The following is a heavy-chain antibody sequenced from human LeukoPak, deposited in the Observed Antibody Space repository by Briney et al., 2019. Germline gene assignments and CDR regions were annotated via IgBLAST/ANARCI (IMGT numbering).Heavy chain of an antibody. CDR1: GFTFTSSA. CDR3: AREPHYYGSGSYIPYYYYYYMDV. J-gene: IGHJ6*03. Sequence: GTSVKVSCKASGFTFTSSAMQWVRQARGQRLEWIGWIVVGSGNTNYAQKFQERVTITRDKSTSTAYMELSSLRSEDTAVYYCAREPHYYGSGSYIPYYYYYYMDVWGKGTTVTVSS. D-gene: IGHD3-10*01. CDR2: IVVGSGNT. V-gene: IGHV1-58*02.